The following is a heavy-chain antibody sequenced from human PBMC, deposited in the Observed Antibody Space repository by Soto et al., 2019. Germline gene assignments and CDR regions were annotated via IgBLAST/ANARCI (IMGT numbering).Heavy chain of an antibody. CDR1: GFTFSSYA. CDR3: ARSHLYYDSSGYPDY. J-gene: IGHJ4*02. Sequence: GGSLRLSCAASGFTFSSYAMHWVRQAPGKGLEWVAVISYDGSNKYYADSVKGRFTISRDNSKNTLYPQMNSLRAEDTAVYYCARSHLYYDSSGYPDYWGQGTLVTVSS. D-gene: IGHD3-22*01. CDR2: ISYDGSNK. V-gene: IGHV3-30-3*01.